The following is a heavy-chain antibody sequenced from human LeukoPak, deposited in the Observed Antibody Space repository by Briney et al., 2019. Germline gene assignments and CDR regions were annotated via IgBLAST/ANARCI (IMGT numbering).Heavy chain of an antibody. D-gene: IGHD2-2*01. J-gene: IGHJ4*02. Sequence: SVKVSFKASGGTFSSYAINWERQAHGQGLEWMGGIIPIFGTVNYAQKFQDRVTITADESTRTAYMELSSLRSEDTAIYYCASRLYCSNTRCRNFPFAYWGQGTLVTVSS. CDR3: ASRLYCSNTRCRNFPFAY. V-gene: IGHV1-69*13. CDR1: GGTFSSYA. CDR2: IIPIFGTV.